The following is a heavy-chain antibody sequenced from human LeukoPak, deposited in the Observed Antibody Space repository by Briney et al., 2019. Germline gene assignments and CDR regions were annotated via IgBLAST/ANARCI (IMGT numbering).Heavy chain of an antibody. CDR3: ARGVYGSGYYSFDY. V-gene: IGHV3-48*01. CDR1: GFTFSSYS. Sequence: GGSLRLSCAASGFTFSSYSMNWLRQAPGKGLEWVSYISSGSSAIYYADSVKGRFTISRDNAKNSLYLQMSSLRAEDTAVYFCARGVYGSGYYSFDYWGQGTLVTVSS. D-gene: IGHD3-10*01. CDR2: ISSGSSAI. J-gene: IGHJ4*02.